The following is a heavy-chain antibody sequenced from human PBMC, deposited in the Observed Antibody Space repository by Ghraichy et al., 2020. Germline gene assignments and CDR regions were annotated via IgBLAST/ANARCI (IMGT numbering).Heavy chain of an antibody. J-gene: IGHJ6*02. D-gene: IGHD5-12*01. CDR2: INPNSGGT. CDR3: ARGENIVATPLSMDV. V-gene: IGHV1-2*02. CDR1: GYTFTGYY. Sequence: ASVKVSCKASGYTFTGYYMHWVRQAPGQGLEWMGWINPNSGGTNYAQKFQGRVTMTRDTSISTAYMELSRLRSDDTAVYYCARGENIVATPLSMDVWGQGTTVTVSS.